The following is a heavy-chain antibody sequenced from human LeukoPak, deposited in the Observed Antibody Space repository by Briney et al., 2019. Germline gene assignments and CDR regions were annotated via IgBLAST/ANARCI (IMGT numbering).Heavy chain of an antibody. V-gene: IGHV1-24*01. Sequence: EASVKVSCKVSGYTLTELSMHWVRQAPGKGLEWMGGFDPEDGETIYAQKFQGRVTMTEDTSTDTAYMELSSLRSEDTAVYYCATELAAAGSLDYRGQGTLVTVSS. CDR3: ATELAAAGSLDY. D-gene: IGHD6-13*01. J-gene: IGHJ4*02. CDR1: GYTLTELS. CDR2: FDPEDGET.